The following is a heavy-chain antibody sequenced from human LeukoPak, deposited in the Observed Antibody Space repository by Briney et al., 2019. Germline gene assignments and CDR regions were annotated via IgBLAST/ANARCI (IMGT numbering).Heavy chain of an antibody. Sequence: PSETLSLTCTDSGGSISSYYWSWIRQPPGKGLEWIGYIYYSGSTNYNPSLKSRVTISVDTSKNQFSLKLSSVTAADTAVYYCARAGYYYDSSGYNNWFDPWGQGTLVTVSS. D-gene: IGHD3-22*01. J-gene: IGHJ5*02. CDR1: GGSISSYY. V-gene: IGHV4-59*01. CDR2: IYYSGST. CDR3: ARAGYYYDSSGYNNWFDP.